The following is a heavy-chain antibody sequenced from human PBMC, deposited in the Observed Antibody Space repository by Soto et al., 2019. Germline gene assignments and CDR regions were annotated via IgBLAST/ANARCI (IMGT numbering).Heavy chain of an antibody. D-gene: IGHD1-7*01. V-gene: IGHV3-21*02. CDR1: GFNFSTFS. CDR3: ARTDPGLELRE. CDR2: ISSSSSYI. Sequence: EVQLVESGGGLVKPGGSLRISCAASGFNFSTFSMNWVRQAPGKGLEWVSPISSSSSYISYAESLRGRFPISRDNAQKSLYLQMNGLRVDDTAVYYCARTDPGLELREWGQGTLVTVSS. J-gene: IGHJ4*02.